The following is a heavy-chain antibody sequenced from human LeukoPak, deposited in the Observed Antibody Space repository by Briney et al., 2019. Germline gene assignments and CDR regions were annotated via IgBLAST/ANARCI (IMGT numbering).Heavy chain of an antibody. CDR1: GFTFSSYS. D-gene: IGHD6-19*01. CDR2: ISSSSSYI. Sequence: GGSLRLSCAASGFTFSSYSMSWVRQAPGKGLEWVSSISSSSSYIYYADSVKGRFTISRDNAKNSLYLQMNSLRAEDTAVYYCARAPMVAGFYFDYWGQGTLVTVSS. CDR3: ARAPMVAGFYFDY. V-gene: IGHV3-21*01. J-gene: IGHJ4*02.